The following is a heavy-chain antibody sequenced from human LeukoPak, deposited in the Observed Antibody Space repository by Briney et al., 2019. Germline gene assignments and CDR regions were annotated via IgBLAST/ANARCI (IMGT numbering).Heavy chain of an antibody. V-gene: IGHV4-34*01. CDR2: INHSGST. J-gene: IGHJ4*02. Sequence: SETLPLTCAVYGGSFSGYYWSWIRQPPGKGLEWIGEINHSGSTNYNPSLKSRVTISVDTSKNQFSLKLSSVTAADTAVYYCARGLETAMPTGFDYWGQGTLVTVSS. D-gene: IGHD5-18*01. CDR3: ARGLETAMPTGFDY. CDR1: GGSFSGYY.